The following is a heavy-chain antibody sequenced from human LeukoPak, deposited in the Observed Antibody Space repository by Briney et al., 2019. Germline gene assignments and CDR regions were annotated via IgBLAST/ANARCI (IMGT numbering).Heavy chain of an antibody. CDR3: AREGYYDSSGYYYLLDY. V-gene: IGHV3-48*03. D-gene: IGHD3-22*01. J-gene: IGHJ4*02. Sequence: GGSLRLSCAASGFTFSSYEMNWVRQAPGKGLEWVSYISSSGSTIYYADSVKGRFTISRDNAENSLYLQMNSLRAEDTAVYYCAREGYYDSSGYYYLLDYWGQGTLVTASS. CDR2: ISSSGSTI. CDR1: GFTFSSYE.